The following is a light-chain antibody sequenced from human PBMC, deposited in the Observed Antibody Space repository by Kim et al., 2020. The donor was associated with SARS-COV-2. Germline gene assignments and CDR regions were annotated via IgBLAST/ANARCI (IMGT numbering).Light chain of an antibody. CDR3: AAWDDRRNDNVV. V-gene: IGLV1-44*01. Sequence: QSVLTQPPSASGTPGQSVTISCSGSSSNIGSNIVNWYQQLPGMAPKLVIYSNNLRPSGVPDRFSGSKSGTSASLAISGLQSEDEADYYCAAWDDRRNDNVVFGGGTQLTVL. CDR2: SNN. CDR1: SSNIGSNI. J-gene: IGLJ2*01.